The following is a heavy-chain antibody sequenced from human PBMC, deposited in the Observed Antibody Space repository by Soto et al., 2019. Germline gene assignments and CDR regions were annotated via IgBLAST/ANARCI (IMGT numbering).Heavy chain of an antibody. CDR2: ISASGTST. CDR3: AKEHGGGISTITSFFDF. CDR1: GITFNNYA. V-gene: IGHV3-23*01. Sequence: EVQLLESGGGLAQPGGSLRLSCTVSGITFNNYALNWVRQAPGKGLEWVSGISASGTSTYYADSVRGRFTIFRDNSKNAVSLQMNSLGAADTAIYFSAKEHGGGISTITSFFDFWGQGDLVSVSS. D-gene: IGHD5-12*01. J-gene: IGHJ4*02.